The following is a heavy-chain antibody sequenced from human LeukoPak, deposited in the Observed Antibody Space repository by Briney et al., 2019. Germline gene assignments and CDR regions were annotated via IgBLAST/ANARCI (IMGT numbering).Heavy chain of an antibody. D-gene: IGHD6-19*01. Sequence: GGSLRLSCAVSGFTFSDHFLDWVRQAPGKGLEWVGRSRNKAKSYTTEYAASVKGRFTISRDDSKNSLYLQMNSLETEDTAVYYCVRVGSVSGSDYLDYWGQGPRSPSPQ. J-gene: IGHJ4*02. CDR2: SRNKAKSYTT. CDR1: GFTFSDHF. V-gene: IGHV3-72*01. CDR3: VRVGSVSGSDYLDY.